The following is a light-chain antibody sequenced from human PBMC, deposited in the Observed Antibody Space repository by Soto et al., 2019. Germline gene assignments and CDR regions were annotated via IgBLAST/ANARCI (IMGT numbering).Light chain of an antibody. J-gene: IGKJ1*01. CDR3: QHYGASPWT. V-gene: IGKV3-20*01. Sequence: VMTQSAATLSVSPGERANLSCRSSQSLSGNYLAWYQQKTGQAPRVLSYRASIRATGISDRFSGSGSGTDFNLTISRLETEDFAVYDCQHYGASPWTFGQGTKVDIK. CDR2: RAS. CDR1: QSLSGNY.